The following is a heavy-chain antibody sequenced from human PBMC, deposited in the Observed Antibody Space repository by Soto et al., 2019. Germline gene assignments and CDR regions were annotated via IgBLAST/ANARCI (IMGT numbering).Heavy chain of an antibody. V-gene: IGHV3-23*01. CDR1: GFTFGIYA. J-gene: IGHJ4*02. CDR3: AKAIRVTVDY. CDR2: ISGSGANT. Sequence: PGGSLRLSCATSGFTFGIYAMSWVRQAPGKGLEWVSAISGSGANTYYADSVKGRFTISRDNSKNTLYLQMNSLRAEDTAVYYCAKAIRVTVDYWGQGTLVTVSS. D-gene: IGHD4-4*01.